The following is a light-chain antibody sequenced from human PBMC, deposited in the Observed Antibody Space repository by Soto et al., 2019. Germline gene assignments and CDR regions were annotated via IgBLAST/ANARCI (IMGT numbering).Light chain of an antibody. CDR2: LEDTGIY. Sequence: QLALTQSSSASASLGSSVKLTCTLSSGHSSYIIAWHQQQPGKAPRYLMKLEDTGIYNKGSGVPDRFSGSSSGADRYLTISNLQFEDEADYYCETWDRNTVVFGGGTKVTVL. CDR3: ETWDRNTVV. CDR1: SGHSSYI. V-gene: IGLV4-60*02. J-gene: IGLJ2*01.